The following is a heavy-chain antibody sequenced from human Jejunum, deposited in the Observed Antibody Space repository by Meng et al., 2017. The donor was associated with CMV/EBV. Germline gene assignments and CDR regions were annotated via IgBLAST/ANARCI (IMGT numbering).Heavy chain of an antibody. CDR3: ARFFQSGTSDAFDI. J-gene: IGHJ3*02. Sequence: SGFTFSDYYMTWIRQAPGQGLEWISYITSGGAIYYADSLRGRFTISRDNAESSLYLQMNSLRAEDTAVYYCARFFQSGTSDAFDIWGQGALVTVSS. CDR2: ITSGGAI. CDR1: GFTFSDYY. D-gene: IGHD1-26*01. V-gene: IGHV3-69-1*01.